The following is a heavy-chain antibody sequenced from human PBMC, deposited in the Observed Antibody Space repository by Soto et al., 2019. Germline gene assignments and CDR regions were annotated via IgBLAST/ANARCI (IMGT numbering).Heavy chain of an antibody. J-gene: IGHJ3*02. Sequence: PGGSLRLSCAASGFTFSSYAMSWVRQAPGKGLEWVSAISGSGGSTYYADSVKGRFTISRDNSKNTLYLQMNSLRAEDTAVYYCAKDLGGPNYDFWSGYAFDIWGQGTMVTVSS. D-gene: IGHD3-3*01. CDR1: GFTFSSYA. V-gene: IGHV3-23*01. CDR2: ISGSGGST. CDR3: AKDLGGPNYDFWSGYAFDI.